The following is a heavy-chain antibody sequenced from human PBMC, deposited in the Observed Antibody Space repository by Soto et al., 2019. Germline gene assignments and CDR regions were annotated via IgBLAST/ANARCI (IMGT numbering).Heavy chain of an antibody. CDR1: GGSISSGGYS. Sequence: SETLSLTCAVSGGSISSGGYSWSWIRQPPGKGLEWIGYIYHSGSTYYNPSLKSRVTISVDRSKNQFSLKLSSVTAADTAVYYCARGVVPAAIDYYYYMDVWGKGTTVTVSS. J-gene: IGHJ6*03. CDR3: ARGVVPAAIDYYYYMDV. V-gene: IGHV4-30-2*01. D-gene: IGHD2-2*01. CDR2: IYHSGST.